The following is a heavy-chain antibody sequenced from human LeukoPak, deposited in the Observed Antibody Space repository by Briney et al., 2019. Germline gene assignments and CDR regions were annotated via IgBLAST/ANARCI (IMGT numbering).Heavy chain of an antibody. D-gene: IGHD6-13*01. Sequence: HSGGSLRLSCAASGFSFISYWMNWVRQAPGKGLEWVAFIRYDGSNKYYADSVKGRFTISRDNSENTLYLQMNSLRAEDTAVYYCAKRALAAAANYYYYYYMDVWGKGTTVTVSS. J-gene: IGHJ6*03. V-gene: IGHV3-30*02. CDR2: IRYDGSNK. CDR3: AKRALAAAANYYYYYYMDV. CDR1: GFSFISYW.